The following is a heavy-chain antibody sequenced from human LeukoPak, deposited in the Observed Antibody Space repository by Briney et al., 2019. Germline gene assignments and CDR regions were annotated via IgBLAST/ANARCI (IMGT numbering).Heavy chain of an antibody. CDR1: GFTFSSYA. V-gene: IGHV3-30*09. J-gene: IGHJ2*01. CDR3: DPHDSASQF. Sequence: GGSLRLSCAASGFTFSSYAMHWVRQAPGKGLEWVAFISSDGSNKYYADSVKGRFAISRDNSKNTLYLQMNGLRDEDTAVYYCDPHDSASQFWGRGTLVTVSS. D-gene: IGHD6-6*01. CDR2: ISSDGSNK.